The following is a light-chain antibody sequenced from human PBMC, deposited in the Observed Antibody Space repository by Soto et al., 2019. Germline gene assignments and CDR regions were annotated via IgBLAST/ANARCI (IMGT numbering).Light chain of an antibody. Sequence: QSDRNQPAYVYGAPGQAITISCTGTSSDVGGYNYVSWYQQYPGKVPKLMIYDVSYRPSGVSNRFSGSKSGNTASLTISGLQAEDEADYYCSSYTSSSTYVFGTGTQLTVL. CDR3: SSYTSSSTYV. V-gene: IGLV2-14*01. CDR1: SSDVGGYNY. CDR2: DVS. J-gene: IGLJ1*01.